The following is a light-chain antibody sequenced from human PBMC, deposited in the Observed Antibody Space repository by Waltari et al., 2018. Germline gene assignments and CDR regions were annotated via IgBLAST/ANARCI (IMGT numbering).Light chain of an antibody. CDR2: EAS. CDR1: QGLLHSDGKTY. Sequence: DIVMTQTPLSLSVTPGQPASISCKSSQGLLHSDGKTYLYWYLQKAGQSPQLLIYEASNRFSGVPDRFSGSGSGTDFTLKISRVEAEDVGVYYCMQSIQPLTFGPGTKVDIK. CDR3: MQSIQPLT. V-gene: IGKV2D-29*02. J-gene: IGKJ3*01.